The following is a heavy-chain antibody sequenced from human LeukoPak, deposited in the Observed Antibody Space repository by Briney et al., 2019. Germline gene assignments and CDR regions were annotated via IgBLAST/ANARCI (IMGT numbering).Heavy chain of an antibody. CDR2: IDMSGRTI. Sequence: GGSLRLSCAASGFTFSDWYMSWIRQAPGKGLEWVSYIDMSGRTIYYTDSVKGRFTISRDNARNSLYLQMSSLRAEDTAVYYCARGHYGLDVWGQGTTVTVSS. J-gene: IGHJ6*02. V-gene: IGHV3-11*01. CDR1: GFTFSDWY. CDR3: ARGHYGLDV.